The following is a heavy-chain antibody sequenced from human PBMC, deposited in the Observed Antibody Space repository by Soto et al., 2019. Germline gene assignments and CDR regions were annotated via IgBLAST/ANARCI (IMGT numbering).Heavy chain of an antibody. J-gene: IGHJ4*02. CDR2: INHSGST. CDR3: TYCSGGRVCRY. CDR1: GGSFSGYY. V-gene: IGHV4-34*01. D-gene: IGHD2-15*01. Sequence: SETLSLTCAVYGGSFSGYYWSWIRQPPGKGLEWIGEINHSGSTNYNPSLKSRVTISVDTSKNQFSLKLGSVTAADTAVYYCTYCSGGRVCRYWRQGTLVTVSS.